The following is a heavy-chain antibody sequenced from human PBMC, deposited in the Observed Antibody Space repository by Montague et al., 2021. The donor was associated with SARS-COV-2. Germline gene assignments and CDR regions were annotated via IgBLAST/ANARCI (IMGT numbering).Heavy chain of an antibody. V-gene: IGHV4-34*01. D-gene: IGHD5-18*01. CDR1: GGSFSGYY. CDR2: INHSGST. J-gene: IGHJ4*02. CDR3: ARGGGYSYGALDY. Sequence: ETLSLTCVVYGGSFSGYYWSWIRQPLGKGLEWIGEINHSGSTNYNPSLKSRVTISVDTSKKQFSLRLNSVTAADTAVYYCARGGGYSYGALDYWGQGTLVTVSS.